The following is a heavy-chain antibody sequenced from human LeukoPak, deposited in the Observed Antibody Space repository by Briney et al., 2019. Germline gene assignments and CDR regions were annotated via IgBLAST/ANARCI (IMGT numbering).Heavy chain of an antibody. J-gene: IGHJ6*02. CDR2: TYYRSKWYN. D-gene: IGHD6-19*01. CDR1: GDSVSSNSAA. Sequence: SQTLSLTCAISGDSVSSNSAAWNWIRQSPSRGLEWLGRTYYRSKWYNDYAVSVKSRITINPDTSKNQFSLQLNSVTPEDTAVYYCARAVGSGWPYYYYGMDVWGQGTTVTVSS. CDR3: ARAVGSGWPYYYYGMDV. V-gene: IGHV6-1*01.